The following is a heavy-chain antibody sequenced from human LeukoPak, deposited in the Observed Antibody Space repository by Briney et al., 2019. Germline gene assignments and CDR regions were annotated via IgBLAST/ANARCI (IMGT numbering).Heavy chain of an antibody. V-gene: IGHV4-39*01. CDR1: GGSISSRSYY. CDR2: IYYSWST. D-gene: IGHD1-26*01. CDR3: AINSGSYPNFDY. J-gene: IGHJ4*02. Sequence: PSETLSLTCTVSGGSISSRSYYWGWIRQPPGKGLEWIGSIYYSWSTYYNPSLKCRVTISVDTSKNQFSLKLSAVTAADTAVYYCAINSGSYPNFDYWGQGTLVTVSS.